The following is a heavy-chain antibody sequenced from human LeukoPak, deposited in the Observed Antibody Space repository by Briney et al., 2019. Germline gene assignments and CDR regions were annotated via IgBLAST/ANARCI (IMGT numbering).Heavy chain of an antibody. CDR2: INPNSGGT. CDR1: GYTFTGYY. J-gene: IGHJ4*02. D-gene: IGHD3-22*01. V-gene: IGHV1-2*02. CDR3: ASTLRNYYDSSGYFDY. Sequence: GASVKVSCKASGYTFTGYYMHWVRQAPGQGLEWMGWINPNSGGTNYAQKFQGRVTMTRDTSISTAYVELSRLRSDATAVYYCASTLRNYYDSSGYFDYWGQGTLVTVSS.